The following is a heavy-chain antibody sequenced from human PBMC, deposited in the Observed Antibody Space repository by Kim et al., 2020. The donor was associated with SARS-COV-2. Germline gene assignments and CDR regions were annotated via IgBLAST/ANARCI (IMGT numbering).Heavy chain of an antibody. Sequence: GGSLRLSCAASGFTFSSYGMHWVRQAPGKGLEWVAVISYDGSNKYYAYSVKGRFTISRDNSKNTLYMQMNSLRAEDTAVYYCSKDAPIGTGTTGYFDYWGQGTLVTVSS. J-gene: IGHJ4*02. D-gene: IGHD1-1*01. CDR3: SKDAPIGTGTTGYFDY. V-gene: IGHV3-30*18. CDR1: GFTFSSYG. CDR2: ISYDGSNK.